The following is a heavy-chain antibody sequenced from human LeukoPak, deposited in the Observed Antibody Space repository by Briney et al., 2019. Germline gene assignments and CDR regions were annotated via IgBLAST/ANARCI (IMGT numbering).Heavy chain of an antibody. CDR1: GFAFGSEA. Sequence: GGSLRLSCAVSGFAFGSEAMSWVRQSPARGLEWVASISPGGGTTYYADSAKGRFTISRDNSKNTLYLQMNSLRAEDTAVYYCAKGGVRGDSPYYYYGMDVWGQGTTVTVSS. J-gene: IGHJ6*02. CDR2: ISPGGGTT. D-gene: IGHD3-10*01. V-gene: IGHV3-23*01. CDR3: AKGGVRGDSPYYYYGMDV.